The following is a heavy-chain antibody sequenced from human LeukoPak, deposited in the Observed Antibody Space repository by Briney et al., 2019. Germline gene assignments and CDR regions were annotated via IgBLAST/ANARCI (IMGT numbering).Heavy chain of an antibody. Sequence: GGSLTLSCGASGFTFSSCDMIWVRRAPGEAVVGLRAISGSGGSTYYADSVKGRFTISRDNSKNTLYLQMNSLRAEDTAVYYCAKDVYDSSGGYFDYWGQGTLVTVSS. CDR1: GFTFSSCD. CDR2: ISGSGGST. D-gene: IGHD3-22*01. V-gene: IGHV3-23*01. J-gene: IGHJ4*02. CDR3: AKDVYDSSGGYFDY.